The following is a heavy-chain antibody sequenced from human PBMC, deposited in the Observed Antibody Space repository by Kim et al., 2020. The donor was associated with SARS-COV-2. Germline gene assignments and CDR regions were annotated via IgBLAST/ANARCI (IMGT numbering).Heavy chain of an antibody. CDR2: ISDTGSAT. Sequence: GGSLRLSCAASGFAFRQYYMGWIRQAPGKGLEWLSYISDTGSATYYTESVKGRFTISRDNAKNSLHLQMNSLRADDTALYYCVGSAVVASYYWGQGTLVT. CDR1: GFAFRQYY. V-gene: IGHV3-11*01. CDR3: VGSAVVASYY. J-gene: IGHJ4*02. D-gene: IGHD3-10*01.